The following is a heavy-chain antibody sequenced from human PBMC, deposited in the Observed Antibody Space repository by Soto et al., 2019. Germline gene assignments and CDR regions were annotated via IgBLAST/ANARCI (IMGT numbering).Heavy chain of an antibody. CDR2: ISYSGTT. CDR1: GGSISSDASF. D-gene: IGHD2-15*01. Sequence: SETLSLTCTVSGGSISSDASFWSWIRQLPGKGPEWIAFISYSGTTSYNPSLRSRVTISADTSKSQFSLNLSSVTAADTAVYYCARGGASSKWFDPWGQGVLVTVSS. J-gene: IGHJ5*02. V-gene: IGHV4-31*03. CDR3: ARGGASSKWFDP.